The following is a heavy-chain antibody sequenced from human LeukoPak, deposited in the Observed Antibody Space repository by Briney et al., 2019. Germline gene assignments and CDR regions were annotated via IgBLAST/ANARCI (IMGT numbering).Heavy chain of an antibody. Sequence: GGSLRLSCAASGFTFSSYWMSWVRQAPGKGLEWVANIKQDGSEKYYVDSVKGRFTSSRDNAKNSLYLQMNSLRAEDTAVYYCAKYYYDSSGYYYYYYYGMDVWGQGTTVTVSS. D-gene: IGHD3-22*01. CDR2: IKQDGSEK. J-gene: IGHJ6*02. CDR3: AKYYYDSSGYYYYYYYGMDV. CDR1: GFTFSSYW. V-gene: IGHV3-7*01.